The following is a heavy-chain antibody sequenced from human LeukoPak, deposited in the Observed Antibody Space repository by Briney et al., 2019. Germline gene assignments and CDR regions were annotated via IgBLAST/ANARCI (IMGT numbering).Heavy chain of an antibody. J-gene: IGHJ4*02. D-gene: IGHD1-26*01. CDR3: AREKYSGGYLLDY. V-gene: IGHV1-2*02. CDR1: GYTFTGYY. Sequence: APVKVSCKASGYTFTGYYLHWVRQAPGQGLEWMGWINPNSGGTSYAQKFQGRVTMTRDTSISTAYMELSGLRSDDTAVYYCAREKYSGGYLLDYWGQGTLVTVSS. CDR2: INPNSGGT.